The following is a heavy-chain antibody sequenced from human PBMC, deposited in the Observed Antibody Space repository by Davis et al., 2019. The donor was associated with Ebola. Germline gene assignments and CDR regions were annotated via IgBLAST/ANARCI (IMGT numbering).Heavy chain of an antibody. V-gene: IGHV3-72*01. CDR1: GFTFSDPY. CDR2: ARNKANSYAT. D-gene: IGHD3-22*01. J-gene: IGHJ4*02. Sequence: GESLKISCAVSGFTFSDPYMDWVRQAPGKGLEWVGRARNKANSYATEYAASVKGRFTISRDDSKNSLYLQMNSLRAEDTAVYYCAKDYYDSSGRYFDNWGQGTLVTVSS. CDR3: AKDYYDSSGRYFDN.